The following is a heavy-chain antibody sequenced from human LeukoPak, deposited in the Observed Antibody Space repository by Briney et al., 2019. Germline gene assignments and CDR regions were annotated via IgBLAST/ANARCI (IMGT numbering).Heavy chain of an antibody. Sequence: PSETLSLTCTVSGGSISSYYWSWIRQPPGKGLEWIGYIYYSGSTNYNPSLKSRVTISVDTSKNQFSLKLSSVTAADTAVYYCARESVYYDILTDYFRAHAINAAFEIWGQGTMVTVSS. CDR3: ARESVYYDILTDYFRAHAINAAFEI. V-gene: IGHV4-59*01. D-gene: IGHD3-9*01. J-gene: IGHJ3*02. CDR2: IYYSGST. CDR1: GGSISSYY.